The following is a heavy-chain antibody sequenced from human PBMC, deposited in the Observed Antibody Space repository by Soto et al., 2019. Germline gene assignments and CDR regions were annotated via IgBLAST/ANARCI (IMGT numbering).Heavy chain of an antibody. V-gene: IGHV4-31*03. CDR2: IYYSGST. CDR3: ARDSDDYYYYMDV. J-gene: IGHJ6*03. Sequence: SSETLSLTCTVSGGSISSGGYYWSWIRQHPGKGLGWIGYIYYSGSTYYNPSLKSRVTISVDTSKNQFSLKLSSVTAADTAVYYCARDSDDYYYYMDVWGKGTTVTVSS. CDR1: GGSISSGGYY.